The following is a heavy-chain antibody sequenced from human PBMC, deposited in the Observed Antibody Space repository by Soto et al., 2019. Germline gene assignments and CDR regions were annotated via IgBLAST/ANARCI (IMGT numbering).Heavy chain of an antibody. CDR2: IIPTFGAA. J-gene: IGHJ4*02. V-gene: IGHV1-69*13. CDR3: AGADYDSSGYYYLDY. Sequence: SVKVSCKASGGTFSSYAISRVRQAPGQGLEWMGGIIPTFGAANYAQKFQGRVTITADESTSTAYMELSSLRSEDTAVYYCAGADYDSSGYYYLDYWGQGTLVTVPS. CDR1: GGTFSSYA. D-gene: IGHD3-22*01.